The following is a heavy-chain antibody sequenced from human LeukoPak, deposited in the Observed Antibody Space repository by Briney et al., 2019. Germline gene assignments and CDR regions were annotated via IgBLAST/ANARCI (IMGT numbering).Heavy chain of an antibody. CDR3: AREERYSSGWYFDY. Sequence: GSLRLSCAASGFTFSSYSMNWVRQAPGKGLEWVSYISSSSSTIYYADSVKGRFTISRDNAKNSLYLQMNSLRAEDTAVYYCAREERYSSGWYFDYWGQGTLVTVSS. D-gene: IGHD6-19*01. CDR1: GFTFSSYS. J-gene: IGHJ4*02. V-gene: IGHV3-48*04. CDR2: ISSSSSTI.